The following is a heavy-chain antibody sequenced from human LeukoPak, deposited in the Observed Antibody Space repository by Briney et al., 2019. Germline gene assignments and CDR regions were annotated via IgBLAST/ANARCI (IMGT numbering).Heavy chain of an antibody. CDR1: GGYFSNYY. Sequence: SETLSLTCTVSGGYFSNYYWSWIRQPPGKGLEWIGYIYYNGTTNYNPSLKSRVTISVDTSKNQFSLKLSSVTAADTAVYYCARGGGNSGSATDRWGQGTLVTVSS. CDR3: ARGGGNSGSATDR. V-gene: IGHV4-59*12. CDR2: IYYNGTT. D-gene: IGHD5-12*01. J-gene: IGHJ5*02.